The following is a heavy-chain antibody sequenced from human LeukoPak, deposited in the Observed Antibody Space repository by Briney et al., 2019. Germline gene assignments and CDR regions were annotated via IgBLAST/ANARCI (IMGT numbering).Heavy chain of an antibody. CDR2: IYYSGVT. J-gene: IGHJ4*02. Sequence: PSETLSLTCSVSGGSISNYYWTWIRQPPGKGLEWIGFIYYSGVTKYNPSLESRVTISLDASKNQFSLRLNSVTAADTAVYYCARRVATKPKYCFDSWGQGTLVAVSS. V-gene: IGHV4-59*08. CDR3: ARRVATKPKYCFDS. CDR1: GGSISNYY. D-gene: IGHD5-24*01.